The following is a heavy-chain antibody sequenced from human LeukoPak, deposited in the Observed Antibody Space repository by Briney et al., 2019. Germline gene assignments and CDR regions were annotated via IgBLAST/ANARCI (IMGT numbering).Heavy chain of an antibody. J-gene: IGHJ4*02. CDR1: GYTFTSYV. D-gene: IGHD3-10*01. CDR2: INAGNGNT. CDR3: ARGYGEFNPDY. V-gene: IGHV1-3*01. Sequence: GASMKVSCKASGYTFTSYVLHWVRQAPGQRLEWMGWINAGNGNTKYSQKFQGRVTITRDTSASTAYMELSSLRSEDTAVYYCARGYGEFNPDYWGQGTLVTVSS.